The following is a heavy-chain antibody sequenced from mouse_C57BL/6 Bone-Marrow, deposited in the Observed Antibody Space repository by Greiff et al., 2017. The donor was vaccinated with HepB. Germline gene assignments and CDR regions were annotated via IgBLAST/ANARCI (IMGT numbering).Heavy chain of an antibody. CDR2: ISYDGSN. J-gene: IGHJ4*01. Sequence: EVHLVESGPGLVKPSQSLSLTCSVTGYSITSGYYWNWIRQFPGNKLEWMGYISYDGSNNYNPSLKNRISITRDTSKNQFFLKLNSVTTEDTATYYCANYYDYAMDYWGQGTSVTVSS. V-gene: IGHV3-6*01. CDR3: ANYYDYAMDY. D-gene: IGHD1-1*01. CDR1: GYSITSGYY.